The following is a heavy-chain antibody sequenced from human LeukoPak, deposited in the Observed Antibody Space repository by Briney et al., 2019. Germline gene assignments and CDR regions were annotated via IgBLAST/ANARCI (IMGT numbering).Heavy chain of an antibody. CDR3: AKVQAGN. Sequence: GGSLRLSCAASGFTFSSYAMSCVREAPGKGLEWVSAISGSCGSTYYADSVKRRFTLSRDCSKNTLYVQMNSLRAEDTAVYYFAKVQAGNWGQGTMVTVSS. V-gene: IGHV3-23*01. CDR2: ISGSCGST. J-gene: IGHJ4*02. D-gene: IGHD4-4*01. CDR1: GFTFSSYA.